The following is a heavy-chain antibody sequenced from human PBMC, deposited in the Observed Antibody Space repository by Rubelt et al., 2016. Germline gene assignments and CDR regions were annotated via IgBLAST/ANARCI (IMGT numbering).Heavy chain of an antibody. CDR2: VDWDDDK. V-gene: IGHV2-70*15. J-gene: IGHJ6*02. CDR1: GFSLSTSGMC. CDR3: ARILLPDYYDSSGGMDV. Sequence: QVTLRESGPALVKPTQTLTLTCTFSGFSLSTSGMCVSWLRQPPGKALEWLARVDWDDDKYYSTSLTTRLTISKDTPQTRVVLTMTNMDPVDTATYYCARILLPDYYDSSGGMDVWGQGTTVTVSS. D-gene: IGHD3-22*01.